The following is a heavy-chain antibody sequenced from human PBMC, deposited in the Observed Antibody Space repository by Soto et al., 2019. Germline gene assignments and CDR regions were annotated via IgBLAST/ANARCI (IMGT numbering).Heavy chain of an antibody. V-gene: IGHV3-23*01. D-gene: IGHD3-9*01. J-gene: IGHJ4*02. Sequence: RGSLRLSCSASVFTFSSYAMSWVRQAPGKGLEWVSAISGSGGSTYYADSVKGRFTISRDNSKNTLYLQMNSLRAEDTAVYYCAKDSRLYYDILTGYYGFDYWGQGTLVTVSS. CDR1: VFTFSSYA. CDR2: ISGSGGST. CDR3: AKDSRLYYDILTGYYGFDY.